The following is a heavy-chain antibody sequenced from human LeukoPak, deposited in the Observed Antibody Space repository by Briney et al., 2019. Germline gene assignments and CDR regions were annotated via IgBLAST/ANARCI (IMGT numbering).Heavy chain of an antibody. CDR1: GFTFSSYS. D-gene: IGHD3-3*01. CDR2: ISSSSSYI. CDR3: ARGGLFGVVIGFADEHYGMDV. J-gene: IGHJ6*02. Sequence: PGGSLRLSCAASGFTFSSYSMNWVRQAPGKGLEWVSSISSSSSYIYYADSVKGRFTISRDNAKNSLYLQMNSLRAEDTAVYYCARGGLFGVVIGFADEHYGMDVWGQGTTVTVSS. V-gene: IGHV3-21*01.